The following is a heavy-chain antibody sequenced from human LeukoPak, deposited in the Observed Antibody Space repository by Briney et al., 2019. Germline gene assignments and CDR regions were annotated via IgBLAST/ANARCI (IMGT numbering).Heavy chain of an antibody. J-gene: IGHJ4*02. CDR3: AKDQYCSGGSCYKAMGY. CDR2: ISGSGGST. Sequence: GGSLRLSCAASGFTFSSYAMSWVRQAPGKGLEWVSGISGSGGSTYYADSVKGRSTISRDNSKNTLYLQMNSLRAEDTAVYYCAKDQYCSGGSCYKAMGYWGQGTLVTVSS. V-gene: IGHV3-23*01. D-gene: IGHD2-15*01. CDR1: GFTFSSYA.